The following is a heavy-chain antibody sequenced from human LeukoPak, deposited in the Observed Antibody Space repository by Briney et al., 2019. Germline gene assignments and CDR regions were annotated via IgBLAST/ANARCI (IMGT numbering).Heavy chain of an antibody. CDR2: IYYSGST. D-gene: IGHD3-22*01. CDR1: GGSISSSSYY. CDR3: ARGRLYYYDSSGYYSGVFDY. J-gene: IGHJ4*02. V-gene: IGHV4-39*07. Sequence: SETLSPTCTVSGGSISSSSYYWGWIRQPPGKGLEWIGSIYYSGSTYYNPSLKSRVTISVDTSKNQFSLKLSSVTAADTAVYYCARGRLYYYDSSGYYSGVFDYWGQGTLVTVSS.